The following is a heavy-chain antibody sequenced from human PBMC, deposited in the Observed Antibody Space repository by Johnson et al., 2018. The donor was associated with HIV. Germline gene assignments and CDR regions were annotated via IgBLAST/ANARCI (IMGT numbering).Heavy chain of an antibody. Sequence: VQLVESGGGLVQPGGSLRLSCAASGFTVSSNYMSWVRQAPGKGLEWVSVIYSGGSTYYADSVKGRFTISRDNSKNTLYLQMNSLRAEDTALYYCARTKYFGWDRSHAFDIWGQGTMVTVSS. CDR2: IYSGGST. V-gene: IGHV3-66*01. J-gene: IGHJ3*02. CDR1: GFTVSSNY. D-gene: IGHD3-9*01. CDR3: ARTKYFGWDRSHAFDI.